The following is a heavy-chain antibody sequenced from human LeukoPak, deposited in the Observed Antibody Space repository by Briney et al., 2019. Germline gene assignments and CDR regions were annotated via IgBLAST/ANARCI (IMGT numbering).Heavy chain of an antibody. D-gene: IGHD6-13*01. V-gene: IGHV3-30*03. CDR2: IPSDGSYT. Sequence: GRSLRLSCAASGFNFNSHGMHWVRQAPGKGLEWVALIPSDGSYTYYADSVKGRFTISRDNSKNTLSLQMNSVRPDDTAVYYCARGGAAAALDYWGQGTLVTVSS. J-gene: IGHJ4*02. CDR1: GFNFNSHG. CDR3: ARGGAAAALDY.